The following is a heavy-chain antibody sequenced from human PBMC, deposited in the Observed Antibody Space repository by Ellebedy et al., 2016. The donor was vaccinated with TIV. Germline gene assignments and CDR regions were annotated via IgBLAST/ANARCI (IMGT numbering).Heavy chain of an antibody. J-gene: IGHJ6*02. CDR2: FDPGDVET. V-gene: IGHV1-24*01. CDR1: GYTLTELS. D-gene: IGHD1-26*01. CDR3: ATAIGRSVESPMDV. Sequence: ASVKVSXXVSGYTLTELSIYWVRQAPGKGLEWMGGFDPGDVETIYAQKFQGRVRMTEDAAIDTAYMELSSLTSENTAVYYCATAIGRSVESPMDVWGQGTTVTVSS.